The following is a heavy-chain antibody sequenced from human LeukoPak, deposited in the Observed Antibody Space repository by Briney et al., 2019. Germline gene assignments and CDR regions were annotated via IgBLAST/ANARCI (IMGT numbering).Heavy chain of an antibody. CDR2: IRSKANSYAT. V-gene: IGHV3-73*01. J-gene: IGHJ4*02. D-gene: IGHD3-3*01. CDR3: TRRRYDFWSGYYDDY. CDR1: GFTSSGSA. Sequence: GGSLRLSCAASGFTSSGSAMHWVRQASGKGLEWVGRIRSKANSYATAYAASVKGRFIISRDDSKNTAYLQMNSLKTEDTAVYYCTRRRYDFWSGYYDDYWGQGTLVTVSS.